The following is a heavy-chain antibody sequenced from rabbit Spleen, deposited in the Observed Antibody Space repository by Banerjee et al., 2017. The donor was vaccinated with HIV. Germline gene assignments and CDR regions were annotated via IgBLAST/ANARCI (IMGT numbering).Heavy chain of an antibody. V-gene: IGHV1S45*01. D-gene: IGHD7-1*01. J-gene: IGHJ4*01. CDR3: ARFYAGYGDFGYAAM. CDR1: GFSFSRKYD. Sequence: QEQLEESGGDLVKPEGSLTLTCTASGFSFSRKYDMCWVRQAPGKGLEWIACIDVGSSGSTWYASWAKGRFTISSHNAQNTLYLQLNSLTAADTATYFCARFYAGYGDFGYAAMWGQGTLVTVS. CDR2: IDVGSSGST.